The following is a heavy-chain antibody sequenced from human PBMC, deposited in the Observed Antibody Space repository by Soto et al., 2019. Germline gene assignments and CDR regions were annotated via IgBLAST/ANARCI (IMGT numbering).Heavy chain of an antibody. Sequence: GGSLRLSCAASGFTFSSYGTHWVRQAPGKGLEWVAVIWFDGSNKYYADSVKGRFTISRDNSKNTLYLQMNSLRAEDTAVYYCATGDTAMDVYYYYGMDVWGQGTTVTVSS. V-gene: IGHV3-33*01. CDR1: GFTFSSYG. CDR2: IWFDGSNK. CDR3: ATGDTAMDVYYYYGMDV. D-gene: IGHD5-18*01. J-gene: IGHJ6*02.